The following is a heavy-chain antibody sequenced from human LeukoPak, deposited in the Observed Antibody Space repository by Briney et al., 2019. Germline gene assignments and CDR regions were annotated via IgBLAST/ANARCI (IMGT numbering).Heavy chain of an antibody. CDR3: ARVGASSSWQGLYYYYMDV. J-gene: IGHJ6*03. V-gene: IGHV4-61*02. CDR2: IYTSGST. D-gene: IGHD6-13*01. Sequence: PSETLSLTCTVSGGSISSGSYYWSWIRQPAGKGLEWIGRIYTSGSTNYNPSLKSRVTISVDTSKNQFSLKLSSVTAADTAVYYCARVGASSSWQGLYYYYMDVWGKGTTVTVSS. CDR1: GGSISSGSYY.